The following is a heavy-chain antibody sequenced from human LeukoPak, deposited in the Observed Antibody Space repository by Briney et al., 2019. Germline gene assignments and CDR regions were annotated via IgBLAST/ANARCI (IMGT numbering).Heavy chain of an antibody. CDR3: ARHKPSSLGAFHF. V-gene: IGHV4-39*01. Sequence: SETLSLTCTVSGGSTSSTSYYWGWIRQPPGMDLEWIGSIYYSGSTYYNPSLKSRVTISVDTSKNQFSLKLTSVTAADTAVYYCARHKPSSLGAFHFWGQGTMATVSS. D-gene: IGHD6-13*01. J-gene: IGHJ3*01. CDR1: GGSTSSTSYY. CDR2: IYYSGST.